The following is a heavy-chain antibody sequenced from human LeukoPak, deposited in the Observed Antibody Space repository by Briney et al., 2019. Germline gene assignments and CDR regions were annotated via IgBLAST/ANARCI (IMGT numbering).Heavy chain of an antibody. J-gene: IGHJ4*02. CDR1: GYSISSGYY. Sequence: SETLSLTCAVSGYSISSGYYWGWIRQPPGKGLEWIGSIYHSGSTYYNPSLKSRVTISVDTSKNQFSLKLSSLTAADTAVYYCATRGYDFWSGYHDYFDYWGQGTLVTFSS. CDR2: IYHSGST. CDR3: ATRGYDFWSGYHDYFDY. V-gene: IGHV4-38-2*01. D-gene: IGHD3-3*01.